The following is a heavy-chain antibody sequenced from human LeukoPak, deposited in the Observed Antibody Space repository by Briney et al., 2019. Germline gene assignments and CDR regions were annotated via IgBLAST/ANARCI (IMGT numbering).Heavy chain of an antibody. D-gene: IGHD3-22*01. CDR2: INPSDGTA. CDR3: ARAASYYYDSSGRGNDY. J-gene: IGHJ4*02. CDR1: GYTFTSYY. V-gene: IGHV1-46*01. Sequence: GASVKVSCKASGYTFTSYYMHWVRQAPGQGLEWMGIINPSDGTANYAQKFQGRVTITADKSTSTAYMELSSLRSEDTAVYYCARAASYYYDSSGRGNDYWGQGTLVTVSS.